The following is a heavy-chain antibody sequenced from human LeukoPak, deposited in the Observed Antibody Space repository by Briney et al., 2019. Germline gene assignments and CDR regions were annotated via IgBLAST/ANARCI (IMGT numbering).Heavy chain of an antibody. J-gene: IGHJ5*02. CDR2: IYTSGST. CDR1: GGSISSYY. V-gene: IGHV4-4*07. Sequence: PSETLSLTCTVSGGSISSYYWSWIRQPAGKGLEWIWRIYTSGSTNYNPSLKSRVTMSVDTSKNQFSLKLSSVTAADTAVYYCARDPCRSTSCYAHWFDPWGQGTLVTVSS. CDR3: ARDPCRSTSCYAHWFDP. D-gene: IGHD2-2*01.